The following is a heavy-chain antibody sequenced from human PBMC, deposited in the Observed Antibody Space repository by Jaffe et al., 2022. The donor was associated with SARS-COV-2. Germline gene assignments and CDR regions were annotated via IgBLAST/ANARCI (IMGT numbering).Heavy chain of an antibody. D-gene: IGHD1-26*01. CDR3: GRVTSVQWGYGLDV. CDR2: IRTKAHSYTT. CDR1: GFIFSDHY. Sequence: EVQLVESGGGLVQPGGSLTLSCAASGFIFSDHYMDWVRQAPGKGLEWLGRIRTKAHSYTTEYAASVKGRFTISRDDSKNSLFLHMNSLKTEDSAVYHCGRVTSVQWGYGLDVWGQGTTVTVSS. V-gene: IGHV3-72*01. J-gene: IGHJ6*02.